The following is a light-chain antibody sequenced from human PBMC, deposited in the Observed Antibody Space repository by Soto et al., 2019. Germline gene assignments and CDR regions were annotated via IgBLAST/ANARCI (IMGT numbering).Light chain of an antibody. CDR3: QVWDSSTVI. CDR1: NIGSKN. J-gene: IGLJ2*01. CDR2: RDT. Sequence: SYELTQPLSVSLALGQTARITCGGNNIGSKNVHWYQQKPGQAPLLVIYRDTNRPSGIPERFSGSNSGNAATLTISRAQAGDEADFYCQVWDSSTVIFGGGTKLTVL. V-gene: IGLV3-9*01.